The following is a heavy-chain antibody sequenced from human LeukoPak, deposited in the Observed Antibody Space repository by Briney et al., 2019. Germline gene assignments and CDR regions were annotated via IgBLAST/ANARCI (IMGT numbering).Heavy chain of an antibody. V-gene: IGHV3-23*01. CDR3: AKDEQWLNFDY. D-gene: IGHD6-19*01. CDR1: GFTFSSYA. CDR2: ISGSGGST. J-gene: IGHJ4*02. Sequence: GGSLRLSCAASGFTFSSYAMSWVRQAPGKGLERVSAISGSGGSTYYADSVKGRFAISRDNSKNTLYLQMNSLRAEDTAVYYCAKDEQWLNFDYWGQGALVTVSS.